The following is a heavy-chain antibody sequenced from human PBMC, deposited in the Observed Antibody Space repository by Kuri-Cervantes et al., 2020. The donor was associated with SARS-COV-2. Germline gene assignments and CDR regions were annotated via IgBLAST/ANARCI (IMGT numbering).Heavy chain of an antibody. CDR2: ISGSVGST. CDR3: AKGFRAGEWFDP. D-gene: IGHD3-10*01. Sequence: GRSLRLSCAASGFTFPDYAMSWVRQTPGQWLEWVSAISGSVGSTYYADSVKDRFTISRDNSTNTLYLQMNSLRGDDTAIYYCAKGFRAGEWFDPWGQGTLVTVSS. J-gene: IGHJ5*02. CDR1: GFTFPDYA. V-gene: IGHV3-23*01.